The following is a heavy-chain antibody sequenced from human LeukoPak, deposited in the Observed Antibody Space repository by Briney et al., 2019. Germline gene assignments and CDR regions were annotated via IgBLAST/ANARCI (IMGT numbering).Heavy chain of an antibody. Sequence: PSETLSLTCAVSGYSISSGYYWGWIRQPPGKGLEWIGSIYHSGSTYYNPSLKSRVTISVDTSKNQFSLKLSSVTAADTAVYYCARHRWELYAFDIWGQGTMVTVSS. CDR1: GYSISSGYY. D-gene: IGHD1-26*01. CDR2: IYHSGST. J-gene: IGHJ3*02. V-gene: IGHV4-38-2*01. CDR3: ARHRWELYAFDI.